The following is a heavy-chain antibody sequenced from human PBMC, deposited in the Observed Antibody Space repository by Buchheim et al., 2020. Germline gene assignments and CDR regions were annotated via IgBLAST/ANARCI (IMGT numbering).Heavy chain of an antibody. J-gene: IGHJ2*01. CDR1: GFTFSNHW. Sequence: EVQLVESGGGLVQPGGSLRLSCAASGFTFSNHWMHWVRQAPGKGLVWVSRTNSDGSSPTYEDPVKGRFTISRDNAQNTLFLQMNSLRAEDTAVYYCAREQNWYFDLWGRGTL. V-gene: IGHV3-74*01. CDR3: AREQNWYFDL. CDR2: TNSDGSSP.